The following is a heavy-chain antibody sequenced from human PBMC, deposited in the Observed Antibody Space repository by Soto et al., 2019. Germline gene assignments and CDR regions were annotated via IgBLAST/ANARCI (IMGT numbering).Heavy chain of an antibody. J-gene: IGHJ4*02. CDR2: ISGSGGST. CDR3: AKGPTIRSYSSGWYGDY. CDR1: GFTFSSYA. D-gene: IGHD6-19*01. Sequence: GGSLRLSCAASGFTFSSYAMSWVRQAPGKGLEWVSAISGSGGSTYYADSVKGRFTISRDNSKNTLYLQMNSLRAEDTAVYYCAKGPTIRSYSSGWYGDYWGQGTLVTVSS. V-gene: IGHV3-23*01.